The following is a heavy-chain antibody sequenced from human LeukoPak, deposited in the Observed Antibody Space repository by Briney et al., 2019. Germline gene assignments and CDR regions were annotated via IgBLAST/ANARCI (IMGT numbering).Heavy chain of an antibody. D-gene: IGHD4-11*01. CDR1: GGSISSSSYY. CDR3: ARGDYRYYYMDV. CDR2: IYYSGST. V-gene: IGHV4-39*02. Sequence: SETLFLTCTVSGGSISSSSYYWGWIRQPPGKGLEWIGSIYYSGSTYYNPSLKSRVTISVDTSKNQFSLKVRSVTAADTAVYYCARGDYRYYYMDVWGKGTTVTVSS. J-gene: IGHJ6*03.